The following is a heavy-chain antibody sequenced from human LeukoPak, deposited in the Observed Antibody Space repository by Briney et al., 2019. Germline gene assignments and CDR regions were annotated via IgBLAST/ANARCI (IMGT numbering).Heavy chain of an antibody. CDR2: IRYDGSNK. D-gene: IGHD3-3*01. J-gene: IGHJ4*02. V-gene: IGHV3-30*02. CDR3: AKDPALYDFWSGYLSSY. CDR1: GFTFSSYG. Sequence: PGGSLRLSCAASGFTFSSYGMHWVRQAPGKGLEWVAFIRYDGSNKYYADSVKGRFTISRDNSKNTLYLQMNSLRAEDTAVYYCAKDPALYDFWSGYLSSYWGQGTLVTVSS.